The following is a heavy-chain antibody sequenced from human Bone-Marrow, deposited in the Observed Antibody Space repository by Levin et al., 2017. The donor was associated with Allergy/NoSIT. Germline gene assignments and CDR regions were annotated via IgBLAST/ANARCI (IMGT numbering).Heavy chain of an antibody. J-gene: IGHJ4*02. Sequence: GESLKISCAASGFTFSSYAMHWVRQAPGKGLEWVAVISYDGSNKYYADSVKGRFTISRDNSKNTLYLQMNSLRAEDTAVYYCARYAYYYGSGREVYYFDYWGQGTLVTVSS. CDR3: ARYAYYYGSGREVYYFDY. D-gene: IGHD3-10*01. V-gene: IGHV3-30*04. CDR2: ISYDGSNK. CDR1: GFTFSSYA.